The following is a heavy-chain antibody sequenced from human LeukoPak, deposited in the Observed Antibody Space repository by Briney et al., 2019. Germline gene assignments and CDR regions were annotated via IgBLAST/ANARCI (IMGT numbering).Heavy chain of an antibody. V-gene: IGHV3-74*01. D-gene: IGHD3-10*01. CDR2: INSDGSST. CDR3: ARGPGENYYYMDV. Sequence: GGSLRLSCAASGFTFSSYWMHWVRQAPGKGLVWVSRINSDGSSTSFADSVKGRFTISRDNAKNTLYLQMNSLRAEDTAVYYCARGPGENYYYMDVWGKGTTVTVSS. CDR1: GFTFSSYW. J-gene: IGHJ6*03.